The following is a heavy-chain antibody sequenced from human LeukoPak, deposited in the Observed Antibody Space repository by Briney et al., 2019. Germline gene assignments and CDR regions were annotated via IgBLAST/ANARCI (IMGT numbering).Heavy chain of an antibody. Sequence: SETPSLTCTVSGGSISSYYWSWIRQPPGKGLEWIGYIYYSGSTNYNPSLKSRVTISVDTSKNQFSLKLSSVTAADTAVYYCARRDYDILTGTRYFDYWGQGTLVTVSS. V-gene: IGHV4-59*08. D-gene: IGHD3-9*01. J-gene: IGHJ4*02. CDR2: IYYSGST. CDR3: ARRDYDILTGTRYFDY. CDR1: GGSISSYY.